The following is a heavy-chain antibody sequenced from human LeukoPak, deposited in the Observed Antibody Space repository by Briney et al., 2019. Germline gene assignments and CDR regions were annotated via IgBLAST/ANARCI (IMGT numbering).Heavy chain of an antibody. V-gene: IGHV3-23*01. CDR2: ISKNTVDT. Sequence: GGSLRLSCTGSGFIFSRYAVSWVRQAPGKGLEWVSAISKNTVDTYYADSVKGRLTISRDSSKNTVYLQMNSLRAEDTSVYYCVRDMEPLRYFDTWGQGTLVTVSS. CDR1: GFIFSRYA. D-gene: IGHD3-9*01. CDR3: VRDMEPLRYFDT. J-gene: IGHJ4*02.